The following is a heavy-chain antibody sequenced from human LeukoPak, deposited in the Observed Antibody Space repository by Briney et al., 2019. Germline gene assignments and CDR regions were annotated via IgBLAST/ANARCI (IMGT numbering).Heavy chain of an antibody. D-gene: IGHD3-3*01. Sequence: GGSLRLSFTTSGFTFGDYAMTGVRQAPGKGREWVGFIISKTYGRTTQYAVYVKGRFTISRDASNSIASLQMNSLRTEDTAVYYCARAPPYDFWSGYSYFDKWGQGTLVTVSS. V-gene: IGHV3-49*04. CDR2: IISKTYGRTT. J-gene: IGHJ4*02. CDR3: ARAPPYDFWSGYSYFDK. CDR1: GFTFGDYA.